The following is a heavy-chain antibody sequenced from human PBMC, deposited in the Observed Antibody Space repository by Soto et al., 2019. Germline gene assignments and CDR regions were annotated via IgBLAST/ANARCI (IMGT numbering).Heavy chain of an antibody. D-gene: IGHD2-15*01. CDR2: VSWNSEIV. Sequence: PGGSLRLSCEASGFKFGDYAMHWVRQAPGKGLEWVSGVSWNSEIVGYADSVKGRFTISRDNAKNSLYLEMNSLRTEGTALYYCAKDRGPCSGNKCSSLYYYYGMDVWGQGTTVTVSS. V-gene: IGHV3-9*01. CDR3: AKDRGPCSGNKCSSLYYYYGMDV. J-gene: IGHJ6*02. CDR1: GFKFGDYA.